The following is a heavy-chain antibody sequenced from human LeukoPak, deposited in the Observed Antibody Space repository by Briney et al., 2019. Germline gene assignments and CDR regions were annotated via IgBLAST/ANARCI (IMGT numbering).Heavy chain of an antibody. J-gene: IGHJ4*02. CDR2: ISAYNGNT. Sequence: GASVEVSCKASGYTFTSYGISWVRQAPGQGLEWMGWISAYNGNTNYAQKLQGRVTMTTDTSTSTAYMELRSLRSDDTAVYYCARAPLITIFGVVIRPFDYWGQGTLVTVSS. CDR3: ARAPLITIFGVVIRPFDY. D-gene: IGHD3-3*01. CDR1: GYTFTSYG. V-gene: IGHV1-18*01.